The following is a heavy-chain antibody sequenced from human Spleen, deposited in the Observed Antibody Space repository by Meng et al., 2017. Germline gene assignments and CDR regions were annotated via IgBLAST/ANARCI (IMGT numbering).Heavy chain of an antibody. CDR3: AKYSYGLGDFFDY. V-gene: IGHV3-23*01. J-gene: IGHJ4*02. D-gene: IGHD3-10*01. CDR2: ISGNGRKT. CDR1: GFTFGTYS. Sequence: GESLKISCVTSGFTFGTYSMSWVRQAPGKGPEWVSAISGNGRKTFYADSVKGRFTISRHNSKNTLYLQMNSLRAEDTALYYCAKYSYGLGDFFDYWGQGALVTVSS.